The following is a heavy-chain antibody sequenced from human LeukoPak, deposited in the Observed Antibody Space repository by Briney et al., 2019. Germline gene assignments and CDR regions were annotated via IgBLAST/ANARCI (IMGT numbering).Heavy chain of an antibody. CDR3: ARDGSGSYYSW. J-gene: IGHJ4*02. Sequence: ASVTVSCTASGGTFSSYAISWVRQAPGQGLEWMGGIIPIFGTANYAQKFQGRVTITADESTSTAYMELSSLRSEDTAVYYCARDGSGSYYSWWGQGTLVTVSS. D-gene: IGHD3-10*01. V-gene: IGHV1-69*13. CDR1: GGTFSSYA. CDR2: IIPIFGTA.